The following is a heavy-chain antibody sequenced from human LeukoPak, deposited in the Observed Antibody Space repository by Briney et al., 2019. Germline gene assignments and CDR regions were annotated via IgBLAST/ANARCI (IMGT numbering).Heavy chain of an antibody. CDR3: VRGAAAGTSD. Sequence: GGTLRLSCAASGFTFSNYAMNWFRQPPGKGLEWVSSISGSGGNTYYTDSGKGRFTIPRDNAKNSLYLQMNSLRPEDTAVYYCVRGAAAGTSDWGQGILVTVSS. J-gene: IGHJ4*02. CDR1: GFTFSNYA. CDR2: ISGSGGNT. D-gene: IGHD6-13*01. V-gene: IGHV3-23*01.